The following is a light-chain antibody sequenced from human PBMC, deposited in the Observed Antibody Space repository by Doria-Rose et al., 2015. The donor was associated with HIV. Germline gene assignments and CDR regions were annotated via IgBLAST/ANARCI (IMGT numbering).Light chain of an antibody. J-gene: IGLJ2*01. CDR3: QVWDSVNERPGV. CDR1: NIGSKG. CDR2: DDS. Sequence: PSVSVAPGQTATLTCGGDNIGSKGVHWYQQKPGQAPVVVVQDDSDRPSGIPERFSGSNSGNTATLTITRVEAGDEADFYCQVWDSVNERPGVFGGGTKLTVL. V-gene: IGLV3-21*02.